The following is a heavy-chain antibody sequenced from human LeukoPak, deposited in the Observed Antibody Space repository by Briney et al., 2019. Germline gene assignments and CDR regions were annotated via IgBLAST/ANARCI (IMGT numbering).Heavy chain of an antibody. D-gene: IGHD1-26*01. J-gene: IGHJ4*02. CDR1: GFSLNTSGVG. Sequence: SGPTLVNPTPPLTLTCTFSGFSLNTSGVGVGWIRQPPVKALEWLALIYWNDDKRYSPSLKSRLTITKDTSKNQVVLTMTNMDPVDTATYYCAHRSQVLVGATALYYFDYWGQGTLVNVSS. V-gene: IGHV2-5*01. CDR2: IYWNDDK. CDR3: AHRSQVLVGATALYYFDY.